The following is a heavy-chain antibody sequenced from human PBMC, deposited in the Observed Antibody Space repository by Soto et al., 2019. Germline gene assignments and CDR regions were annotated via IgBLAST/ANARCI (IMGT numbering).Heavy chain of an antibody. J-gene: IGHJ6*02. Sequence: GGSLRLSCAASGFTFSDHYMDWVRQAPGKGLEWVGRTRNKANSYTTEYAASVKGRFTISRDDSKSSLYLQMNSLKTEDTAVYYCAAGSSSSWPFGMDVWGQGTTVTVSS. CDR2: TRNKANSYTT. D-gene: IGHD6-13*01. CDR3: AAGSSSSWPFGMDV. V-gene: IGHV3-72*01. CDR1: GFTFSDHY.